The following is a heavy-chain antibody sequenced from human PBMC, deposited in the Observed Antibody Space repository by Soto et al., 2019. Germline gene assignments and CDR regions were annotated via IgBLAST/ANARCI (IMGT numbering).Heavy chain of an antibody. V-gene: IGHV1-3*01. CDR2: INAGNGNT. Sequence: ASVKVSCKASGYTFTSYGISWVRQAPGQRLEWMGWINAGNGNTKYSQKFQGRVTITRDTSASTAYMELSSLRSEDTAVYYCARGVGATDFDYWGQGTLVTVSS. D-gene: IGHD1-26*01. CDR3: ARGVGATDFDY. CDR1: GYTFTSYG. J-gene: IGHJ4*02.